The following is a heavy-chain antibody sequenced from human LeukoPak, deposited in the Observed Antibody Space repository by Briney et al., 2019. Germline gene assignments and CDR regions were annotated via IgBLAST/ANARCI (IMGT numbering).Heavy chain of an antibody. Sequence: GASVKVSCKASGYTFTSYGISWVRQAPGQGLEWMGWISAYNGNTNYAQKLQGRVTMTTDTSTSTAYMELRSLRSDDTAVYYCARDLGPYYYGSGRGFPYAPWGQGTLVTVSS. D-gene: IGHD3-10*01. J-gene: IGHJ5*02. CDR1: GYTFTSYG. CDR2: ISAYNGNT. CDR3: ARDLGPYYYGSGRGFPYAP. V-gene: IGHV1-18*01.